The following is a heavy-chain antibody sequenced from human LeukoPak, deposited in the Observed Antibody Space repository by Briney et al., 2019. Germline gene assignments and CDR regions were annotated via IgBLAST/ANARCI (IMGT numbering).Heavy chain of an antibody. D-gene: IGHD4-17*01. CDR1: GGSISSYY. CDR3: AREGSGDHPWTYFDY. V-gene: IGHV4-59*12. Sequence: PSETPSLTCTVSGGSISSYYWSWIRQPPGKGLEWIGYIYYSGSTYYNPSLKSRVTISVDTSKNQFSLKLSSVTAADTAVYYCAREGSGDHPWTYFDYWGQGTLVTVSS. CDR2: IYYSGST. J-gene: IGHJ4*02.